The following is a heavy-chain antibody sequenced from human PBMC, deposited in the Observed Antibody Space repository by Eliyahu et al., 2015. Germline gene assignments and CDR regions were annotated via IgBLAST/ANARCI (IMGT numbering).Heavy chain of an antibody. V-gene: IGHV1-18*01. CDR3: ARGYGTTLAGTITFDY. J-gene: IGHJ4*02. Sequence: QVQLVQSGSEVKEPGASVKVSCRASGYNLITNGISWVRQAPGQGPEWMGCISAYNGNTKYAQRFQGRLTMTTDTSANTAYMELRSLRSDDTAVYYCARGYGTTLAGTITFDYWGQGTLVTVSA. CDR1: GYNLITNG. D-gene: IGHD6-19*01. CDR2: ISAYNGNT.